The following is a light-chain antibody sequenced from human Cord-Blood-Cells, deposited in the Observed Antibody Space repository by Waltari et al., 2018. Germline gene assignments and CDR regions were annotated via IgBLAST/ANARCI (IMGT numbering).Light chain of an antibody. CDR2: DVS. Sequence: QSALTQPASVSGSPGQSITISCTGTSSDVGGYNYVSWYQQHPGKAPKLMIYDVSNRRSGCAYRCLVSKSGNAAPPTISGLQAGDEADYYCSSYTSSSTVFGGGTKLTVL. J-gene: IGLJ3*02. CDR3: SSYTSSSTV. CDR1: SSDVGGYNY. V-gene: IGLV2-14*01.